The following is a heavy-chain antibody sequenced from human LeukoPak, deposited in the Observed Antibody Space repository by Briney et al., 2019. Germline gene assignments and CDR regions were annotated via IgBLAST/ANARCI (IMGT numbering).Heavy chain of an antibody. Sequence: SETLSLTCTVSGGSISSSSYYWGWIRQPPGKGLEWIGSIYYSGSTYYNPSLKSRVTISVDTSKNQFSLKLSSVTAADTAVYYCARAPTYYDFWSGGYYYGMDVWGQGTTVTVSS. D-gene: IGHD3-3*01. V-gene: IGHV4-39*07. CDR1: GGSISSSSYY. J-gene: IGHJ6*02. CDR2: IYYSGST. CDR3: ARAPTYYDFWSGGYYYGMDV.